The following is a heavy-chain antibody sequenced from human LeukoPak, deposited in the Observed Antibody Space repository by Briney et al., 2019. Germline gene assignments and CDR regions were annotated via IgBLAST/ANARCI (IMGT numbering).Heavy chain of an antibody. J-gene: IGHJ4*02. CDR1: GGSFSGYY. D-gene: IGHD5-24*01. CDR2: IYSGGST. Sequence: ETLSLTCAVYGGSFSGYYWSWVRQAPGKGLEWVSVIYSGGSTYFADSVKGRFTISRDNSKNTLYLQMNSLRAEDTAVYYCARGLEIGVPHKPFDYWGQGTLVTVSS. CDR3: ARGLEIGVPHKPFDY. V-gene: IGHV3-53*01.